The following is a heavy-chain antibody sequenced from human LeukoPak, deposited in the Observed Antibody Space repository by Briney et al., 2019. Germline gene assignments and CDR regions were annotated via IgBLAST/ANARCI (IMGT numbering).Heavy chain of an antibody. J-gene: IGHJ4*02. Sequence: GALVKVSCKASGYTFTSYAMHWVRQAPGQRLEWMGWINAGNGNTKYSQKFQGRVTITRDTSASTAYMELSSLRSEDTAVYYCARAPLYGSGSLGYWGQGTLVTVSS. V-gene: IGHV1-3*01. D-gene: IGHD3-10*01. CDR1: GYTFTSYA. CDR3: ARAPLYGSGSLGY. CDR2: INAGNGNT.